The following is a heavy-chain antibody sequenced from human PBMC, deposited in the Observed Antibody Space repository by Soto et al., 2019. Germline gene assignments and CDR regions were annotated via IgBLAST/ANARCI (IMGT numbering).Heavy chain of an antibody. D-gene: IGHD3-10*02. CDR1: GYTFTTYT. CDR3: ARDLYVRGAKGYAFDI. CDR2: INAGNDNT. J-gene: IGHJ3*02. Sequence: ASVKVSCKASGYTFTTYTMHWVRQAPGQRLEWMGWINAGNDNTYYSQKFQGRVTITRDTSASTAYMELSSLRSEDTAMYYCARDLYVRGAKGYAFDIWGQATMVTVSS. V-gene: IGHV1-3*01.